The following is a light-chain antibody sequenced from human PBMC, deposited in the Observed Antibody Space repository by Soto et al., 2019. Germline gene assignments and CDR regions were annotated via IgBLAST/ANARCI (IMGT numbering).Light chain of an antibody. CDR1: QSINTW. J-gene: IGKJ1*01. CDR2: DVS. CDR3: QQYQTYSRT. V-gene: IGKV1-5*01. Sequence: DIQMTQSPSTVSASVGDRITITCRASQSINTWLAWYRQRPGEAPQLLIYDVSTLAMGVPARFSGSASGTDFTLSISGLQADDFATFYCQQYQTYSRTFGQRTKVEVK.